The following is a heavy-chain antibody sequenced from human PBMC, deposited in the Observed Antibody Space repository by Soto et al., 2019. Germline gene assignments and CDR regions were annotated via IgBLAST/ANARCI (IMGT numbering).Heavy chain of an antibody. CDR1: GGTFSSYG. Sequence: GASVKVSCKASGGTFSSYGISWVRQAPGQGLEWVGWISAYNGNTNYAQKLQGRVTMTTDTSTSTAYMELRSLRSDDTAVYYCAREVSTLLWFGDYYYGMDVWGQGTTVTVSS. CDR3: AREVSTLLWFGDYYYGMDV. CDR2: ISAYNGNT. V-gene: IGHV1-18*01. D-gene: IGHD3-10*01. J-gene: IGHJ6*02.